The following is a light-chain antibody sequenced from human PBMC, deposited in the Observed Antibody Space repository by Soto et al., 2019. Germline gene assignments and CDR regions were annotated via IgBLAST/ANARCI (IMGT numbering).Light chain of an antibody. CDR2: GAS. CDR3: QQYNNWPLT. CDR1: QSVSSN. V-gene: IGKV3-15*01. J-gene: IGKJ4*01. Sequence: EIVMTQSPATLSVSPGERATLSCRASQSVSSNLAWYQQKPGQAPSLLIYGASTRATGIPARFSGSGSGTEFTRTISSLQSEDFAVYYCQQYNNWPLTFGGGTKGEIK.